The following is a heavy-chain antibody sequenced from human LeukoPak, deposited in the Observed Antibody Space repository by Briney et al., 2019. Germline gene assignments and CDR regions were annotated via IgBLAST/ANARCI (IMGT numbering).Heavy chain of an antibody. CDR1: GGSISSGGYY. V-gene: IGHV4-39*07. CDR2: ISHAGST. D-gene: IGHD3-10*01. J-gene: IGHJ4*02. CDR3: ARILRGVIVTSFDY. Sequence: SETLSLTCTVSGGSISSGGYYWSWIRQPPGKGLEWIGSISHAGSTDYSPSLKSRVTISLDTSKNQFSLKLRPVTAADTAVYYCARILRGVIVTSFDYWGQGILVTVSS.